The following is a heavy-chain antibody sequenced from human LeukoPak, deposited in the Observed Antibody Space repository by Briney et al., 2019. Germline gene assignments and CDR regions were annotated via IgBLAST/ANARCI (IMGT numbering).Heavy chain of an antibody. CDR2: IFSGAST. V-gene: IGHV3-53*01. CDR1: GFTVSNHY. J-gene: IGHJ6*02. Sequence: GGSLRLSCAASGFTVSNHYMSWVRQAPGKGLEWVSVIFSGASTYYSDSVQGRFIISRDISKNTLYLQMNSPRADDTAVYYCARGGAWDYYGMDVWGQGTTVTVSS. CDR3: ARGGAWDYYGMDV. D-gene: IGHD3-16*01.